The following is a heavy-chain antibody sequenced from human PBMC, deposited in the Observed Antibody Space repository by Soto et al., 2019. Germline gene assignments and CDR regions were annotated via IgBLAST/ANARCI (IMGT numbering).Heavy chain of an antibody. D-gene: IGHD3-10*01. CDR3: ARDRGDGGQNY. CDR1: GGTFSSYT. V-gene: IGHV1-69*08. CDR2: IIPILGIA. J-gene: IGHJ4*02. Sequence: QVQLVQSGAEVKKPGSSVKVSCKASGGTFSSYTISWVRQAPGQGLEWMGRIIPILGIANYAQKFQGRGTITADKSTSTGYIELRSLRSEDRAVYYCARDRGDGGQNYWRQGTLVTVSS.